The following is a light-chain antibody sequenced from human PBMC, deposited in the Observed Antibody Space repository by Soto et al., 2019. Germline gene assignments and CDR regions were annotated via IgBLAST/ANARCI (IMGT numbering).Light chain of an antibody. CDR3: RHYGSSPPMYT. CDR1: QSVSSSD. Sequence: EIVLTQSPGTLSLSPGERATLSCRASQSVSSSDLAWHQQKPGQAPRLLIYGASGRATGVPDRFSGSGSGTDFTLTIIRLEPEDFAVYYCRHYGSSPPMYTFGQGTKLEIK. J-gene: IGKJ2*01. CDR2: GAS. V-gene: IGKV3-20*01.